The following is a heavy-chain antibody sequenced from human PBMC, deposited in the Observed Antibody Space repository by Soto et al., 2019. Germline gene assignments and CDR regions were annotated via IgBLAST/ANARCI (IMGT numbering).Heavy chain of an antibody. CDR2: IYGSGGAT. J-gene: IGHJ6*02. Sequence: PGGSLRLSCAASGFTFSSFAMNWVRQAPGKGLEWVSGIYGSGGATFYADSVKGRFTISRDNSMNTLYLQMNSLRADDTAIYYCAKDLHWFAMDVWGQGTTVTVSS. D-gene: IGHD3-10*01. CDR3: AKDLHWFAMDV. CDR1: GFTFSSFA. V-gene: IGHV3-23*01.